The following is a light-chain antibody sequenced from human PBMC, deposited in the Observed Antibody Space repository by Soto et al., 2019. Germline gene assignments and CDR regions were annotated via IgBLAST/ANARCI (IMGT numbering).Light chain of an antibody. J-gene: IGKJ2*01. Sequence: DIQLTQSPSFLSASVGDRVTITCRASQAISSSLAWYQHNPGKAPKLLIYAASTLQNGVPSSFSGSGSGTDFTLPISSLQPEDFATYYCQHLNSYRYTFGQGTKVEIK. CDR2: AAS. V-gene: IGKV1-9*01. CDR1: QAISSS. CDR3: QHLNSYRYT.